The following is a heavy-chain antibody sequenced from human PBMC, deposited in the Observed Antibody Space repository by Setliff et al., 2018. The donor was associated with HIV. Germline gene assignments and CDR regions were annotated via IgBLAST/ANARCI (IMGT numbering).Heavy chain of an antibody. V-gene: IGHV4-34*01. CDR3: ARPTGGGNLDV. J-gene: IGHJ3*01. Sequence: SETLSLTCAVYNGSFTDHNWSWIRQPPGKGLEWIGEINYAGLTDYNPSLTSRVSMAVDTSRNHFSLNLASVTAADTAVYYCARPTGGGNLDVWGTGTMVTVS. CDR2: INYAGLT. CDR1: NGSFTDHN. D-gene: IGHD7-27*01.